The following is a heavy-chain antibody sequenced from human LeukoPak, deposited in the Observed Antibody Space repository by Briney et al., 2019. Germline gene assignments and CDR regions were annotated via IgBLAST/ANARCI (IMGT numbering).Heavy chain of an antibody. CDR3: ARDGGFWSGYLLYYFDY. Sequence: GRSLRLSCAASGFTFSSYAMHWVRQAPGKGLEWVAVISYDGSNKYYADSVKGRFTISGDNSKNTLYLQMNSLRAEDTAVYYCARDGGFWSGYLLYYFDYWGQGTLVTVSS. D-gene: IGHD3-3*01. V-gene: IGHV3-30-3*01. J-gene: IGHJ4*02. CDR2: ISYDGSNK. CDR1: GFTFSSYA.